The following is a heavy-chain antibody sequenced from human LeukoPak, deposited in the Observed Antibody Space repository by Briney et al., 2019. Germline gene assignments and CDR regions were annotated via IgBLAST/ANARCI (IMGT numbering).Heavy chain of an antibody. Sequence: GGSLRLSCAASGFTFSSYSMNWVRQAPGKGLEWVSSISSSSSYIYYADSVKGRFTISRDNAKNSLYLRMNSLRAEDTAVYYCARALVVADAFDIWGQGTMVTVSS. D-gene: IGHD3-22*01. CDR2: ISSSSSYI. J-gene: IGHJ3*02. V-gene: IGHV3-21*01. CDR3: ARALVVADAFDI. CDR1: GFTFSSYS.